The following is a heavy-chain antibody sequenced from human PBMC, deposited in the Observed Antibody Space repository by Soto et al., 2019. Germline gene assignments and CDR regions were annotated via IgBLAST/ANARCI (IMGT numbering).Heavy chain of an antibody. V-gene: IGHV4-4*02. Sequence: QVQLQESGPGLVKPSGTLSLTCAVSSGSISSSNWWSWVRQPPGKGLEWIGEIYHSGSTNYNPSLKSRVTRSVDKSKNQFSLKLSSVTAADTAVYYCARGISTTTKLNWFDPWGQGTLVTVSS. J-gene: IGHJ5*02. CDR3: ARGISTTTKLNWFDP. CDR2: IYHSGST. D-gene: IGHD4-17*01. CDR1: SGSISSSNW.